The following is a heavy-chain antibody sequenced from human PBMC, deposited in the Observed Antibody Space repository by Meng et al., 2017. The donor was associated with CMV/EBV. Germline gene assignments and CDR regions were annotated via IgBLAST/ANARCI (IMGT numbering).Heavy chain of an antibody. CDR2: VYYDGST. Sequence: GSLRLSCTVSGGSISSRSYNWGWTRQPPGKGLEWVGSVYYDGSTYYNSSLKSRVTTLVDTSKNQFSLKLSSVTAADTAVYYCARSIRQGFLEWLSGSRGYWGPGILVTVSS. J-gene: IGHJ4*02. CDR3: ARSIRQGFLEWLSGSRGY. V-gene: IGHV4-39*01. CDR1: GGSISSRSYN. D-gene: IGHD3-3*01.